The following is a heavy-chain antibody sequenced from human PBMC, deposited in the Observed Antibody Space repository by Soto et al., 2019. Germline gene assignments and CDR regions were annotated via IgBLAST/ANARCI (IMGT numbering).Heavy chain of an antibody. Sequence: TGGSLRLSCAASGFTFSGYGMHWVRQAPGKGLEWVSALYDVDGTYYADSVKGRFTTSADSSKTIVYLQMNGLRPDDTAVYYCESWHLREHAYDIWGQGTAVTVSS. CDR3: ESWHLREHAYDI. D-gene: IGHD4-17*01. V-gene: IGHV3-53*01. CDR1: GFTFSGYG. J-gene: IGHJ3*02. CDR2: LYDVDGT.